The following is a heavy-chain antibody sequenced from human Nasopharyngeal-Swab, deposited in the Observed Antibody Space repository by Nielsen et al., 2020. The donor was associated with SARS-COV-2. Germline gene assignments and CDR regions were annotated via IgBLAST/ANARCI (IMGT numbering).Heavy chain of an antibody. D-gene: IGHD6-19*01. J-gene: IGHJ5*02. CDR3: ARVGGGSGWYSNWFDP. CDR2: ISSSGSTI. CDR1: GFTFSDYY. V-gene: IGHV3-11*04. Sequence: GESLKISCAASGFTFSDYYMSWIRQAPGKGLEWVSYISSSGSTIYYADSVKGLFTISRDNAKNSLYLQMNSLRAEDTAVYYCARVGGGSGWYSNWFDPWGQGTLVTVSS.